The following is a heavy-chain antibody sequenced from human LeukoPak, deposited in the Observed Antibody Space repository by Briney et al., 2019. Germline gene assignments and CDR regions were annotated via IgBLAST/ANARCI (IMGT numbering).Heavy chain of an antibody. CDR3: ARRSEFGVLYYMDI. J-gene: IGHJ6*03. D-gene: IGHD3-16*01. CDR1: GFTFSSYS. Sequence: PGGSLRLSCVASGFTFSSYSMNWVRQAPGKGLEWVSYLSGSSGTKYYADSVRGRFTISRDNAKNSLYLQMNSLRAEYTAVYYCARRSEFGVLYYMDIWGKGTTVTVSS. CDR2: LSGSSGTK. V-gene: IGHV3-48*01.